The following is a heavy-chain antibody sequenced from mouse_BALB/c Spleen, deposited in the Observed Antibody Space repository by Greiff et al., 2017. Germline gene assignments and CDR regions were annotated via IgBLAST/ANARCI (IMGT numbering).Heavy chain of an antibody. CDR1: GFNIKDYY. CDR3: AREGGEGWFAY. Sequence: EVKLVESGAELVRPGALVKLSCKASGFNIKDYYMHWVKQRPEQGLEWIGWIDPENGNTIYDPKFQGKASITADTSSNTAYLQLSSLTSEDTAVYYCAREGGEGWFAYWGQGTLVTVSA. J-gene: IGHJ3*01. CDR2: IDPENGNT. V-gene: IGHV14-1*02.